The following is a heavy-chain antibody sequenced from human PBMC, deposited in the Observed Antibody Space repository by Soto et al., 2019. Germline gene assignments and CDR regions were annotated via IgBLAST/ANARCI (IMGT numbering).Heavy chain of an antibody. CDR3: ARDERPSEYSGYNIDY. CDR2: IWYDGSNK. CDR1: GFTFSSYG. V-gene: IGHV3-33*01. D-gene: IGHD5-12*01. Sequence: GGSLRLSCAASGFTFSSYGMHWVRQAPGKGLEWVAVIWYDGSNKYYADSVKGRFTISRDNSKNTLYLQMNSLRAEDTAVYYCARDERPSEYSGYNIDYWGQGTLVTVSS. J-gene: IGHJ4*02.